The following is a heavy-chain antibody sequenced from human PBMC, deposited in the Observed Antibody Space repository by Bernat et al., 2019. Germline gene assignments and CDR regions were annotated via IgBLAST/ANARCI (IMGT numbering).Heavy chain of an antibody. CDR2: VNSDGSST. CDR1: GLTFSSYW. V-gene: IGHV3-74*01. Sequence: EVQLVESGGGLVQPGGSLRLSCAASGLTFSSYWMHWVRQAPGKGLVWVSRVNSDGSSTSYADSVKGRFTVSRDNAKNTLYLQMNSLRAEDTAVYYCAKFMITFGGVIVTDAFDIWGQGTMVTVSS. J-gene: IGHJ3*02. D-gene: IGHD3-16*02. CDR3: AKFMITFGGVIVTDAFDI.